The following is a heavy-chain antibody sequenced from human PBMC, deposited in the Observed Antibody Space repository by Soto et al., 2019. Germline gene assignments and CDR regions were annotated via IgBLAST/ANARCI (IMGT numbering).Heavy chain of an antibody. CDR1: GYTFTGYH. CDR3: AREWGDNGRAPLDY. D-gene: IGHD2-21*01. V-gene: IGHV1-2*04. CDR2: INPNSGGT. J-gene: IGHJ4*02. Sequence: QVQLVQSGAEVKKPGASVKVSCKASGYTFTGYHMYWVRQAPGQGPEWMGWINPNSGGTNYAQKFQGWVTMTRDTSINTVYMELSMLRSDDTAVYYCAREWGDNGRAPLDYWCQGTQVTVS.